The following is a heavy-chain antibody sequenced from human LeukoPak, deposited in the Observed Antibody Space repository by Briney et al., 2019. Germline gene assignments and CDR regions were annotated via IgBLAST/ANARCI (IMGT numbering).Heavy chain of an antibody. CDR1: GGSISSGGYY. J-gene: IGHJ4*02. CDR2: IYHSGST. V-gene: IGHV4-30-2*01. CDR3: ARWDDSAWGFGN. Sequence: SQTLSLTCTVSGGSISSGGYYWSWIRQPPGKGLEWIGYIYHSGSTYYNPSLKRRVTISVDRSMNQFSLKLSSVTAADTAVYYCARWDDSAWGFGNWGPGTLVTVSS. D-gene: IGHD6-19*01.